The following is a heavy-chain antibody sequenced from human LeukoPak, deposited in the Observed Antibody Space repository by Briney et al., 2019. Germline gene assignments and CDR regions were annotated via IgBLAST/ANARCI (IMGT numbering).Heavy chain of an antibody. J-gene: IGHJ5*02. D-gene: IGHD4-17*01. CDR2: IYYSGST. CDR1: GGSISSGGYS. CDR3: ARDATTVTTKDNWFDP. Sequence: SETLSLTCAVSGGSISSGGYSWSWIRQPPGKGLEWIGYIYYSGSTYYNPSLKSRVTISVDTSKNQFSLKLSSVTAADTAVYYCARDATTVTTKDNWFDPWGQGTLVTVSS. V-gene: IGHV4-30-4*07.